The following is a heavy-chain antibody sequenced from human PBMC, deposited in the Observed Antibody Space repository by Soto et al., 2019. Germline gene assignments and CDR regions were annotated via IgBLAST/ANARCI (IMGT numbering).Heavy chain of an antibody. CDR2: IYYSGST. CDR3: ARLGRWLQALDS. CDR1: GGSISNYY. V-gene: IGHV4-59*08. D-gene: IGHD5-12*01. Sequence: SETLSLTCIVSGGSISNYYWSWIRQPPGKGLEWIGYIYYSGSTTYNPSLKSRLTISVDTSKNQFSLKLRSVTAADTAVYYCARLGRWLQALDSWGQGTLVTVSS. J-gene: IGHJ4*02.